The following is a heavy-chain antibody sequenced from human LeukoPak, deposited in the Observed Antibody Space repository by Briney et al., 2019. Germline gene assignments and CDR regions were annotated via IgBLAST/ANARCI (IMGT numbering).Heavy chain of an antibody. D-gene: IGHD3-16*01. J-gene: IGHJ4*02. V-gene: IGHV1-2*02. CDR3: ARELFRHYEWSQRGFDF. CDR1: GYNFNDYY. CDR2: INAATGDT. Sequence: ASVTVSCKTSGYNFNDYYVNWVRQIPGQAYEWLGWINAATGDTKFAEKFQDRVTLTRGSSVNTAYMDLRSLTSDDAAIYYCARELFRHYEWSQRGFDFWGQGTLVTVSS.